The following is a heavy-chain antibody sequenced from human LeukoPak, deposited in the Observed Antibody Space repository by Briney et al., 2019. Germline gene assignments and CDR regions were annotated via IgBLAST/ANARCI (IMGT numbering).Heavy chain of an antibody. V-gene: IGHV3-74*01. CDR2: INQDGSNT. CDR1: GFTFSSYW. CDR3: ARDLHWGASDY. Sequence: PGGSLRLSCAASGFTFSSYWMSWVRQVPGKGLVWVSRINQDGSNTFYADSVKGRFTTSRDNAKNTLYLQMNSLGVEDTAVYYCARDLHWGASDYWGQGTLVTVSS. D-gene: IGHD1-26*01. J-gene: IGHJ4*02.